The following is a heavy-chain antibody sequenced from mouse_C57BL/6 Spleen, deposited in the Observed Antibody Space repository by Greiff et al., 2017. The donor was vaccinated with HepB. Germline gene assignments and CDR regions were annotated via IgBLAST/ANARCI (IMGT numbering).Heavy chain of an antibody. CDR1: GFNIKDDY. CDR3: TTGPYYGSSYGYFDV. V-gene: IGHV14-4*01. J-gene: IGHJ1*03. CDR2: IDPENGDT. Sequence: DVQLQESGAELVRPGASVKLSCTASGFNIKDDYMHWVKQRPEQGLEWIGWIDPENGDTEYASKFQGKATITADTSSNTAYLQLSSLTSEDTAVYYCTTGPYYGSSYGYFDVWGTGTTVTVSS. D-gene: IGHD1-1*01.